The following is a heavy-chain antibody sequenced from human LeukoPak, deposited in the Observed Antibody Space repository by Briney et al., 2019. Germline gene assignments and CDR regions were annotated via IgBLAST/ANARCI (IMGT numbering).Heavy chain of an antibody. D-gene: IGHD3-16*02. CDR3: ARQGPRIMITFGGVIVKWESFDY. V-gene: IGHV4-39*01. Sequence: LSETLSLTCTVSGGSISSSSYYWGWIRQPPGKGLEWIGSIYYSGSTYYNPSLKSRVTISVDTSKNQFSLKLSSVTAADTAVYYCARQGPRIMITFGGVIVKWESFDYWGQGTLVTVSS. CDR1: GGSISSSSYY. CDR2: IYYSGST. J-gene: IGHJ4*02.